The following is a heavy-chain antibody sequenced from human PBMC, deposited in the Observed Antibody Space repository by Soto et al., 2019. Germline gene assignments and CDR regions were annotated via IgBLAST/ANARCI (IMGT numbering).Heavy chain of an antibody. Sequence: LGGSLRLSCAASGFTFSDYYVDWVRQVAGKRLEWVGRTRNKAHSYTPEYAPSVKGRFSISRDESKDSMYLQMNSLKIEDTAVYYCARDTGGSYDYWGQGALVTVSS. J-gene: IGHJ4*02. CDR2: TRNKAHSYTP. D-gene: IGHD5-12*01. CDR1: GFTFSDYY. CDR3: ARDTGGSYDY. V-gene: IGHV3-72*01.